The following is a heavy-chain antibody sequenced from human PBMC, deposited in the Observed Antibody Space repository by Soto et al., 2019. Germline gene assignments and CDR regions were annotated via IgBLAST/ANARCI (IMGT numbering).Heavy chain of an antibody. D-gene: IGHD3-10*01. CDR2: TYYRSKWYN. J-gene: IGHJ6*02. Sequence: SQTLSLTCAISGDSVSSNSAAWNWIRQSPSRGLEWLGRTYYRSKWYNDYAVSVKSRITINPDTSKNQFSLQLNSVTPEDTAVYYCASVDMVRGVIKGGMDVWGQGTTVTVSS. CDR3: ASVDMVRGVIKGGMDV. V-gene: IGHV6-1*01. CDR1: GDSVSSNSAA.